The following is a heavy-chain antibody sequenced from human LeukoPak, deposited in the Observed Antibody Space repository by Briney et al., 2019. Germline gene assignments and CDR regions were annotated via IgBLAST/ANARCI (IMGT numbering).Heavy chain of an antibody. Sequence: SETLSLTCTVSGGPISSGDYYWSWIRQPPGKGLEWIGYIYYSGSTYYNPSLKSRVTISVDTSKNQFSLKLSSVTAADTAVYYCARAAVGVVDYWGQGTLVTVSS. D-gene: IGHD6-19*01. V-gene: IGHV4-30-4*01. CDR2: IYYSGST. CDR1: GGPISSGDYY. J-gene: IGHJ4*02. CDR3: ARAAVGVVDY.